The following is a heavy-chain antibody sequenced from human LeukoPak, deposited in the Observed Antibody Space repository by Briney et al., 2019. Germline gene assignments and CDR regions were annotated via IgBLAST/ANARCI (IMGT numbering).Heavy chain of an antibody. CDR1: GYTFTSYD. CDR2: MNPNSGNT. Sequence: GASVTVSCMASGYTFTSYDINWVRQATGQGLEWMGWMNPNSGNTGYAQKFQGRVTMTRNTSISTAYMELSSLRSEDTAVYYCARGGRSRYYGSGSSNIGRDYWGQGTLVTVSS. J-gene: IGHJ4*02. D-gene: IGHD3-10*01. CDR3: ARGGRSRYYGSGSSNIGRDY. V-gene: IGHV1-8*01.